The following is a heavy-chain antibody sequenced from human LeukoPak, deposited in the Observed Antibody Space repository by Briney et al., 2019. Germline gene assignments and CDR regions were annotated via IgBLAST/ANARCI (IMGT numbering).Heavy chain of an antibody. CDR3: ARGSPIVGEIDF. CDR2: IYPSGST. V-gene: IGHV4-4*07. J-gene: IGHJ4*02. D-gene: IGHD2-15*01. CDR1: GGSISTYY. Sequence: SETLSLTCTVSGGSISTYYWSWLRQPAGQGLEWIGRIYPSGSTNYNPSLKSRVTMSVHTSKNQFSLKLSPATAADTAVYYCARGSPIVGEIDFWGQGTLVTVSS.